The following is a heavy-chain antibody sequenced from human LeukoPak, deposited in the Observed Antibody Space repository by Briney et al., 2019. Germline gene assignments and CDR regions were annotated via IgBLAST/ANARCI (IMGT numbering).Heavy chain of an antibody. CDR1: GGTFSSYA. D-gene: IGHD2-15*01. Sequence: SVKVSCKASGGTFSSYAISWARQAPGQGLEWMGGIIPIFGTANYAQKFQGRVTITADESTSTAYMELSSLRSEDTAVYYCARGPAATRRYFDYWGQGTPVTVSS. V-gene: IGHV1-69*13. J-gene: IGHJ4*02. CDR3: ARGPAATRRYFDY. CDR2: IIPIFGTA.